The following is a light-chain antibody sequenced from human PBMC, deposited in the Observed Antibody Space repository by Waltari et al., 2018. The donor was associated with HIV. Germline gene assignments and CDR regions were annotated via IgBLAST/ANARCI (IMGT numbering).Light chain of an antibody. CDR3: CSYAGSSIYYV. J-gene: IGLJ1*01. CDR2: DVT. V-gene: IGLV2-23*02. Sequence: QSALTQPSSVSGSPGQSITISCTGTSRDVGYYNYVSWYQQYPGKAPKLMIYDVTKRPSGVSKRFSGSKSGNTASLTISGLQAEDEADYYCCSYAGSSIYYVFGTGTKVTVL. CDR1: SRDVGYYNY.